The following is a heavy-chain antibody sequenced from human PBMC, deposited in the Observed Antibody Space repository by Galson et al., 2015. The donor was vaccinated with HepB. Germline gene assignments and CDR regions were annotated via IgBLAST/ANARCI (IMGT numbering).Heavy chain of an antibody. CDR1: GASISSGGYF. D-gene: IGHD6-13*01. J-gene: IGHJ4*02. Sequence: TLSLTCTVSGASISSGGYFWNWIRQHPGKGLAWIGYIYHSESTDYNPSLKSRVTISVDTSKNQFSLKLRSVTPADTAVYYCAREKRGSSSWYPIDFWGQGTLVTVSS. CDR3: AREKRGSSSWYPIDF. V-gene: IGHV4-31*03. CDR2: IYHSEST.